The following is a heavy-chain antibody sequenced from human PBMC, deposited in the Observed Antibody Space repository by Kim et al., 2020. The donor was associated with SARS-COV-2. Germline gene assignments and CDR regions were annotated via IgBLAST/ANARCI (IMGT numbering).Heavy chain of an antibody. CDR1: GFTFSSYS. D-gene: IGHD6-13*01. V-gene: IGHV3-21*01. CDR3: ARDERLAAAGPYYYYYGMDV. CDR2: ISSSSSYI. Sequence: GGSLRLSCAASGFTFSSYSMNWVRQAPGKGLEWVSSISSSSSYIYYADSVKGRFTISRDNAKNSLYLQMNSLRAEDTAVYYCARDERLAAAGPYYYYYGMDVWGQGTTVTVSS. J-gene: IGHJ6*02.